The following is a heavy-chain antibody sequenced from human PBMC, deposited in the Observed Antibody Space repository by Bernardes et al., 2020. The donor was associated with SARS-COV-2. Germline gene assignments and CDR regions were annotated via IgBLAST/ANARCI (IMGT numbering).Heavy chain of an antibody. CDR3: ARGIVVVPAATAPLYYYYGMDV. V-gene: IGHV1-18*01. Sequence: ASVKVSCKASGYTFTSYGISWVRQAPGQGLEWMGWISAYNGNTNYAQKLQGRVTMTTDTSTSTAYMELRSLRSDDTAVYYCARGIVVVPAATAPLYYYYGMDVWGKGTTVTVSS. CDR2: ISAYNGNT. CDR1: GYTFTSYG. D-gene: IGHD2-2*01. J-gene: IGHJ6*04.